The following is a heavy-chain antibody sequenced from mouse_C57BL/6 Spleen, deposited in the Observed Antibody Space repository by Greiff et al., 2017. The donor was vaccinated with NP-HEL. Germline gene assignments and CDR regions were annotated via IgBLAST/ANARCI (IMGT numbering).Heavy chain of an antibody. CDR2: IYPGHSVT. V-gene: IGHV1-5*01. Sequence: DVQLQESGTVLARPGASVKMSCKTSGYTFTSYWMHWVKQRPGQGLEWIGAIYPGHSVTSYNQKFKGKAKLTAVTSASTAYMELSSLTNEDSAVYYCTVYYGSSYTSWFAYWSQGTLVTVSA. D-gene: IGHD1-1*01. CDR3: TVYYGSSYTSWFAY. J-gene: IGHJ3*01. CDR1: GYTFTSYW.